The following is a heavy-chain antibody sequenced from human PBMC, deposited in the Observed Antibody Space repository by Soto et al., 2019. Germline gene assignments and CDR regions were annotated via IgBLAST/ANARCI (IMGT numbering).Heavy chain of an antibody. CDR3: ARDTSHGVTIGGLDS. Sequence: PGGSLRLSCAASGFTFSSYEMNWVRQAPGKGLEWVSYISSSGSTIYYADSVKGRFTISRDNAKNSLYLELTDLRDDDTAVYYCARDTSHGVTIGGLDSWGQGTLVTVS. V-gene: IGHV3-48*03. J-gene: IGHJ4*02. CDR2: ISSSGSTI. D-gene: IGHD3-16*01. CDR1: GFTFSSYE.